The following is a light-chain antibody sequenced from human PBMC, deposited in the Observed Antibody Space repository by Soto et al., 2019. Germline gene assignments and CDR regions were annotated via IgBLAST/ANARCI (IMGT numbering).Light chain of an antibody. Sequence: EVVLTQSPATLSLSPGERATLSFGASQSVKTFLVWYQQRPGQAPRLLIYDASHRAAGIPARFSGSGFGTDFTLTFSSLEPEECTVNYCQPYGSPPQPFGEGTKVDIK. CDR1: QSVKTF. CDR2: DAS. J-gene: IGKJ1*01. V-gene: IGKV3-11*01. CDR3: QPYGSPPQP.